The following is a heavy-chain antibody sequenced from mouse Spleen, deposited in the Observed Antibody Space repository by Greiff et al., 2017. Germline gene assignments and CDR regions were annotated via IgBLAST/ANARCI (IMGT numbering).Heavy chain of an antibody. Sequence: QVQLQQPGAELVRPGSSVKLSCKASGYTFTSYWMHWVKQRPRQGLEWIGNIDPSDSETHYNQKFKDKATLTVDKSSSTAYMQLSSLTSEDSAVYYCARGGNYYFGYWGQGTTLTVSS. J-gene: IGHJ2*01. D-gene: IGHD2-1*01. V-gene: IGHV1-52*01. CDR2: IDPSDSET. CDR3: ARGGNYYFGY. CDR1: GYTFTSYW.